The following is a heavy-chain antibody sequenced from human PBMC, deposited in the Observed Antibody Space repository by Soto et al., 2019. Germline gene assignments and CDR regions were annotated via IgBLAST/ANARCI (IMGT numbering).Heavy chain of an antibody. CDR1: GGSVESSSC. J-gene: IGHJ6*04. CDR2: IYHSGTF. D-gene: IGHD2-15*01. V-gene: IGHV4-4*02. Sequence: QVRLKESGPGLVKPSGTLSLTCAVSGGSVESSSCWSWVRQAPGKGLEWIGEIYHSGTFNYNPSLASRVSVSVDKSTNQFSLSLNSVTAADTAVYYCVRSVPAATWAYKGMDVWGKGTTVTVSS. CDR3: VRSVPAATWAYKGMDV.